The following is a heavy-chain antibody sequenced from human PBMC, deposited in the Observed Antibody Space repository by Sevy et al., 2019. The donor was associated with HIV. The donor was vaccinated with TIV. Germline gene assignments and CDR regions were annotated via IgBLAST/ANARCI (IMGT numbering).Heavy chain of an antibody. D-gene: IGHD6-19*01. V-gene: IGHV4-39*01. CDR3: ATPLPSGWYEGTGGYFDL. Sequence: SETLSRTCTISGGSISSSSYYWGWIRQPPGKGLEWMGRLYSTWATSYNPSLESRVTVSAATSRNRFYLKLDSVSAADAAVYYCATPLPSGWYEGTGGYFDLWGRGTLVTVSS. CDR1: GGSISSSSYY. J-gene: IGHJ2*01. CDR2: LYSTWAT.